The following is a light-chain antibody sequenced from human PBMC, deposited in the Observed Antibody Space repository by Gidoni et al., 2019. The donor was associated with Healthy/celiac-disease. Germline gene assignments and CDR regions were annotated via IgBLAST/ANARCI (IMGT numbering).Light chain of an antibody. V-gene: IGKV3-20*01. Sequence: EIVLTQSPGTLSLSPGERATLSCRASQSVSSSYLAWYQQKPGQAPRLLIYGASSRATGIPDRFSGSGSGTDFTLLISRLEPEDFAVYYWQQYGSSITFGQGTRLEIK. CDR3: QQYGSSIT. CDR2: GAS. CDR1: QSVSSSY. J-gene: IGKJ5*01.